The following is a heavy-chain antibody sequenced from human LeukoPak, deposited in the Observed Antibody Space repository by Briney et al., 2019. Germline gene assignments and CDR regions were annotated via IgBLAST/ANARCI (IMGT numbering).Heavy chain of an antibody. CDR3: ARGVARSSKFHFSYYFDY. D-gene: IGHD6-6*01. Sequence: SETLSLTCTVPGGPISSYYWSWIRQPPGKGLEWIGSVYHSGSTYYNPSLKSRVTISVDTSKNQFSLKLSSVTAADTAVYYCARGVARSSKFHFSYYFDYWGQGTLVTVSS. J-gene: IGHJ4*02. CDR1: GGPISSYY. CDR2: VYHSGST. V-gene: IGHV4-39*07.